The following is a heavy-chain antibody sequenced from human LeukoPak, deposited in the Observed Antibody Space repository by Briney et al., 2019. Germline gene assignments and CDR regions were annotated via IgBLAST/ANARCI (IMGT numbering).Heavy chain of an antibody. J-gene: IGHJ4*02. D-gene: IGHD3-22*01. CDR2: IIPILGIA. Sequence: SVKVSCKASGGTFSSYTISWVRQAPGQGLEWMGRIIPILGIANYAQKFQGRVTITADKSTSTAYMELSSLRSEDTAVYYRAILSGYLPRNFDYWGQGTLVTVSS. CDR1: GGTFSSYT. V-gene: IGHV1-69*02. CDR3: AILSGYLPRNFDY.